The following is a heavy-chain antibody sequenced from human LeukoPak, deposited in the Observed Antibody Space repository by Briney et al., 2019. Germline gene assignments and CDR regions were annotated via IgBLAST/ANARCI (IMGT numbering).Heavy chain of an antibody. D-gene: IGHD2-15*01. CDR1: GFTFSNYS. J-gene: IGHJ4*02. CDR2: IRSSSTTI. V-gene: IGHV3-48*01. CDR3: AKDIVGGGNDY. Sequence: GVLRLSCEVSGFTFSNYSMNWVRQAPGKGLEWVSYIRSSSTTIYYADSVKGRFTISRDNAKNSVYLQMNSLRVEDTAIYYCAKDIVGGGNDYWGQGILVTVSS.